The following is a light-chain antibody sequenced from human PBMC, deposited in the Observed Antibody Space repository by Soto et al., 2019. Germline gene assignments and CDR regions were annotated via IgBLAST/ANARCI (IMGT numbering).Light chain of an antibody. Sequence: DIQMTQSPSSLSASVGDRVTITCRASQGISNYLAWYQQKPGTVPKLLISAASTLQTGVPSRFSGGGSGTDFTLTISSLQPEDVATYYCQQYDTLSFTFGPGTKVDIK. CDR2: AAS. CDR3: QQYDTLSFT. V-gene: IGKV1-27*01. CDR1: QGISNY. J-gene: IGKJ3*01.